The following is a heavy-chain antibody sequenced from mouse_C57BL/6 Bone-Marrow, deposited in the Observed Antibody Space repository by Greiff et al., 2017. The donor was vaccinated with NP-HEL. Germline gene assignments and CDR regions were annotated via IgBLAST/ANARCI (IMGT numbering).Heavy chain of an antibody. CDR2: ISSGGSYT. J-gene: IGHJ3*01. CDR3: ARRTGTGGFAY. V-gene: IGHV5-6*02. Sequence: EVMLVESGGDLVKPGGSLKLSCAASGFTFSSYGMSWVRQTPDKRLEWVATISSGGSYTYYPDSVKGRFTISRDNAKNTLYLQMSSLKSEDTAMYYCARRTGTGGFAYWGQGTLVTVSA. CDR1: GFTFSSYG. D-gene: IGHD4-1*01.